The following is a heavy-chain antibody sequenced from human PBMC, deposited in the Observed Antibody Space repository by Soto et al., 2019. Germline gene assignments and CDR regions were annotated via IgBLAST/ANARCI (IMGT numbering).Heavy chain of an antibody. CDR1: GYTFTSYD. Sequence: QVQLVQSGAEVKKPGASVKVSCKASGYTFTSYDINWVRQATGQGLEWMGWMNPNSGNTGYGQKFQGRVTMTRNTSTSTADIELGSLRSEDTAVYYGAGGYCSGGSCYSLLYWGQGTLVTVSS. CDR2: MNPNSGNT. CDR3: AGGYCSGGSCYSLLY. J-gene: IGHJ4*02. D-gene: IGHD2-15*01. V-gene: IGHV1-8*01.